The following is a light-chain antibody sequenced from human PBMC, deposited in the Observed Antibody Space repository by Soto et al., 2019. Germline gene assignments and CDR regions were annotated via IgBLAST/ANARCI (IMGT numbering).Light chain of an antibody. Sequence: SYELTQPPSVSVAPGKTARITCGGNNIGSKSVHWYQQKPGQAPVLVIYYDSDRPSGIPERFSGSNSGNTATLTISRVEAGDEADYYCQVWDSSSDHVFFGGGTKLTVL. CDR3: QVWDSSSDHVF. CDR2: YDS. V-gene: IGLV3-21*01. J-gene: IGLJ2*01. CDR1: NIGSKS.